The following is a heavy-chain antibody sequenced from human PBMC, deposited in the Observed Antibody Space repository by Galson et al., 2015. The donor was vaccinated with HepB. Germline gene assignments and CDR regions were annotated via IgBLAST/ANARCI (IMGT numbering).Heavy chain of an antibody. J-gene: IGHJ4*02. D-gene: IGHD1-26*01. V-gene: IGHV3-48*01. CDR2: ISTTSDNK. CDR3: TRIALSGSYWYFDY. CDR1: GFTFSSYT. Sequence: SLRLSCAASGFTFSSYTMNWVRQALGKGLEWISYISTTSDNKISADSVKGRFIISRDNAKNLLYLQMNSLRAEDTAVYYCTRIALSGSYWYFDYWGQGSLVTVSS.